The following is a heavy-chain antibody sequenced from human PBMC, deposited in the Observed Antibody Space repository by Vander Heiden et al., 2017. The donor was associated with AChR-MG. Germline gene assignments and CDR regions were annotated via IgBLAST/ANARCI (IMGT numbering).Heavy chain of an antibody. CDR3: AKDFPGAYSSSSIVLMDV. V-gene: IGHV3-30*18. CDR2: ISYDGSNK. CDR1: GFTFSSHG. J-gene: IGHJ6*04. D-gene: IGHD6-6*01. Sequence: QVQLVESGGGVVQPGRSLRLPRAASGFTFSSHGMHWVRQAPGKGLEWVAVISYDGSNKYYADSGKGRFTISRDNSKNTLYLQMNSLRAEDTAVYYCAKDFPGAYSSSSIVLMDVWGKGTTVTVSS.